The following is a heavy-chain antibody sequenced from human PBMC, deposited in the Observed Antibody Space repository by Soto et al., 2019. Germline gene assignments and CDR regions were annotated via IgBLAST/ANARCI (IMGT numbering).Heavy chain of an antibody. V-gene: IGHV3-13*01. CDR2: IGTAGDT. J-gene: IGHJ4*02. CDR1: GFTFSGFD. CDR3: AKSQEIGTHFFDS. Sequence: EVQLVESGGNWVQPGGPLRLSCEASGFTFSGFDMHWVRQPTGKGLEWVSSIGTAGDTYYAVSVKGRFTISRDNAKNSLSLQMNSLRAGDMAVYFCAKSQEIGTHFFDSWGQGTQVTVSS. D-gene: IGHD6-13*01.